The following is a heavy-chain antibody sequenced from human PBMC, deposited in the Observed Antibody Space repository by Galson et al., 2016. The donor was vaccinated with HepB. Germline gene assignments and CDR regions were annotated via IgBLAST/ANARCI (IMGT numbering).Heavy chain of an antibody. CDR3: ARDLSGRSGLDY. J-gene: IGHJ4*02. Sequence: SLRLSCAASGFTFSNYAMHWVRQAPGKGLEWVAVISYDASNKYYADSVKGRFTISRDNSKNTLYLQMNSLRAEDTAVYYCARDLSGRSGLDYWGQGTLVTVPS. CDR2: ISYDASNK. D-gene: IGHD3-10*01. CDR1: GFTFSNYA. V-gene: IGHV3-30*03.